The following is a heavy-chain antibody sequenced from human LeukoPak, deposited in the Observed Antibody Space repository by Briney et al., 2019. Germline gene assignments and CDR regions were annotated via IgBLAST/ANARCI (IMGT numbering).Heavy chain of an antibody. CDR2: ISGSGGST. D-gene: IGHD1-26*01. J-gene: IGHJ4*02. CDR1: GFTFSSYA. V-gene: IGHV3-23*01. CDR3: AVGSYLGRNFDY. Sequence: PGGSLRLSCAASGFTFSSYAMSWVRQAPGKGLEWVSAISGSGGSTYYADSLKDRFTISRDNSKNTLYLQMNGLRAEDTAVYYSAVGSYLGRNFDYWGQGTLVTVSS.